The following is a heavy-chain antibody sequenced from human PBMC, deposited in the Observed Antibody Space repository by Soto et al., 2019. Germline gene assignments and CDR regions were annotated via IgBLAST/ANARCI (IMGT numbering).Heavy chain of an antibody. D-gene: IGHD3-22*01. CDR2: IYYSGST. V-gene: IGHV4-39*01. J-gene: IGHJ4*02. CDR3: ARSITMIVVVINPLYYFDY. CDR1: GGSISSSSYY. Sequence: SETLSLTCTVSGGSISSSSYYWGWIRQPPGKGLGWIGSIYYSGSTYYNPSLKSRVTISVDTSKNQSSLKLSSVTAADTAVYYCARSITMIVVVINPLYYFDYWGQGTLVTVSS.